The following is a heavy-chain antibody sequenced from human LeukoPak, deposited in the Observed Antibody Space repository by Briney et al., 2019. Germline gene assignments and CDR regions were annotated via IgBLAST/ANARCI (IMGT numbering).Heavy chain of an antibody. Sequence: TLSLTCTVSGGSISSGDYYWSWIRQPPGKGLEWIGYIYYSGSTYYNPSLKSRVTISVDTSKNQFSLKLSSVTAADTAVYYCARDSSSWSLNAFDIWGQGTMVTVSS. CDR3: ARDSSSWSLNAFDI. D-gene: IGHD6-13*01. V-gene: IGHV4-30-4*01. CDR1: GGSISSGDYY. CDR2: IYYSGST. J-gene: IGHJ3*02.